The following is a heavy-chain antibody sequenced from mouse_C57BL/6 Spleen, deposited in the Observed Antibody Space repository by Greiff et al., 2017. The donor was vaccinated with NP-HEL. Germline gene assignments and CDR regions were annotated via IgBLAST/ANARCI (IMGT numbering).Heavy chain of an antibody. CDR1: GYTFTSYW. Sequence: QVQLKQPGAELVMPGASVKLSCKASGYTFTSYWMHWVKQRPGQGLEWIGEIDPSDSYTNYNQKFKGKSTLTVDKSSSTAYMQLSSLTSEDSAVYYCARSPYGYDGAFDYWGQGTTLTVSS. CDR3: ARSPYGYDGAFDY. D-gene: IGHD2-2*01. J-gene: IGHJ2*01. CDR2: IDPSDSYT. V-gene: IGHV1-69*01.